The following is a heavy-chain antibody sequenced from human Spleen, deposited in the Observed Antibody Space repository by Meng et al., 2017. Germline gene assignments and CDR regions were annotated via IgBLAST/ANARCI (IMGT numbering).Heavy chain of an antibody. V-gene: IGHV4-34*01. Sequence: QVPLLPWAAGMLKPSETLSLTWAVYGGSFSGYYWSWIRQPPGKGLEWIGEINHSGSTNYNPSLESRATISVDTSQNNLSLKLSSVTAADSAVYYCARGPTTMAHDFDYWGQGTLVTVSS. CDR1: GGSFSGYY. J-gene: IGHJ4*02. CDR3: ARGPTTMAHDFDY. CDR2: INHSGST. D-gene: IGHD4-11*01.